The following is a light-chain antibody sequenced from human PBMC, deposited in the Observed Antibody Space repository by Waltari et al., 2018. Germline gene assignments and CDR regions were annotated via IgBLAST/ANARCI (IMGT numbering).Light chain of an antibody. J-gene: IGKJ1*01. CDR1: QSINTN. Sequence: EIVMTQSPATLSVSPGERATLSCRASQSINTNLAWYQQKPGQAPRLLIYGASTRATGIPGRFSGSGSGTEFTLTISSLQSEDFAVYYCQQYNNWPPMTFGQGTKVEIK. CDR3: QQYNNWPPMT. CDR2: GAS. V-gene: IGKV3-15*01.